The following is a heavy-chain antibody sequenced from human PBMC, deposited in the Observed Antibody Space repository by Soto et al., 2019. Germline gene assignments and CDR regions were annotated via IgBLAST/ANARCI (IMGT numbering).Heavy chain of an antibody. CDR3: AAETNYPNWFDP. J-gene: IGHJ5*02. Sequence: ASVKVSCKASGGTFSSYAISWVRQAPGQGLEWMGGIIPIFGTANYAQKFQGRVTITADESTSTAYMELSSLRSEDTAVYYCAAETNYPNWFDPWGQGTLVTVSS. D-gene: IGHD1-7*01. CDR1: GGTFSSYA. V-gene: IGHV1-69*13. CDR2: IIPIFGTA.